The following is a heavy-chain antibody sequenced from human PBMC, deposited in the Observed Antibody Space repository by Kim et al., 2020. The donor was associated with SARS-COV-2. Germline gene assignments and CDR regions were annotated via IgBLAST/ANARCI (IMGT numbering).Heavy chain of an antibody. J-gene: IGHJ4*02. D-gene: IGHD2-15*01. CDR3: ARDRRLLPDY. CDR1: GFTFSSYA. V-gene: IGHV3-30*04. CDR2: ISYDGSNK. Sequence: GGSLRLSCAASGFTFSSYAMHWVRQAPGKGLEWVAVISYDGSNKYYADSVKGRFTISRDNSKNTLYLQMNSLRAEDTAVYYCARDRRLLPDYWGQGTLVTVSS.